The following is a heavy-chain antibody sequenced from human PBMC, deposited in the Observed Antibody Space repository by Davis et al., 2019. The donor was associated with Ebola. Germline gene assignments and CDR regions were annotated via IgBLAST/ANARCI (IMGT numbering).Heavy chain of an antibody. V-gene: IGHV3-30*04. D-gene: IGHD5-18*01. Sequence: GESLKISCAASGFTFSSYAMHWVRQAPGKGLEWVAVISYDGSNKYYADSVKGRFTISRDNSKNTLYLQMNSLRAEDTAVYYCAVFLRGYIYGSYFDYWGQGTLVTVSS. CDR1: GFTFSSYA. CDR2: ISYDGSNK. J-gene: IGHJ4*02. CDR3: AVFLRGYIYGSYFDY.